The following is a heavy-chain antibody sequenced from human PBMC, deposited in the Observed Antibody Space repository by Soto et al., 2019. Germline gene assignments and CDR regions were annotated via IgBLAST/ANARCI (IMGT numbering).Heavy chain of an antibody. D-gene: IGHD1-26*01. CDR3: ARGGIVGATTDDAFDI. Sequence: MHWVRQATGKGLEWVSAIGTAGDTYYSGSVKGRFTISRENAKNSLYLQMNSLRAGDTAVYYCARGGIVGATTDDAFDIWGQGTMVTVSS. V-gene: IGHV3-13*01. J-gene: IGHJ3*02. CDR2: IGTAGDT.